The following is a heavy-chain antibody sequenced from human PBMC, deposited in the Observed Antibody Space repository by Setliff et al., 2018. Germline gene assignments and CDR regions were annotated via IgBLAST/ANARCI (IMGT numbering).Heavy chain of an antibody. Sequence: LSLTCTVSGDSMSGASMWFWIRRPPGKGLEFMGYVFPNGATKYGPSLKSRLTISVDTSKNQFSLRLASATAADTAVYYCAKGGTYRYFDYWGQGTLVTVSS. CDR2: VFPNGAT. CDR1: GDSMSGAS. V-gene: IGHV4-59*01. D-gene: IGHD3-16*02. J-gene: IGHJ4*02. CDR3: AKGGTYRYFDY.